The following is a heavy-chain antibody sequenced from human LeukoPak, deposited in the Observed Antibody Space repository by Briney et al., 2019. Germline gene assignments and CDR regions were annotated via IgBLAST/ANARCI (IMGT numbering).Heavy chain of an antibody. V-gene: IGHV4-30-2*01. CDR3: ARGSDSSSWTFDY. CDR1: GGSISSGGYS. D-gene: IGHD6-13*01. J-gene: IGHJ4*02. Sequence: PSQTLSLTCAVSGGSISSGGYSWSWIRQPPGKGLEWIGYIYHSGSTYYNPSLKSRVTISVDRSKNQFPLKLSSVTAADTAVYYCARGSDSSSWTFDYWGQGTLVTVSS. CDR2: IYHSGST.